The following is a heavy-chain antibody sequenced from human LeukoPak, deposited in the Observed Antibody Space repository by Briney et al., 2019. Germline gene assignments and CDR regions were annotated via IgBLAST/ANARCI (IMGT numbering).Heavy chain of an antibody. J-gene: IGHJ5*02. V-gene: IGHV3-48*03. Sequence: GGSLRLSCISSGFTFSSYEMHWVRQTPRKGLEWISYTSAGGNTVYYADAVKGRFVISRDNADNPLYLQMNSLRGEDAGVYYCARGLGQRGFGPWFDPWGQGTLVTVSS. CDR3: ARGLGQRGFGPWFDP. CDR1: GFTFSSYE. CDR2: TSAGGNTV. D-gene: IGHD3-10*01.